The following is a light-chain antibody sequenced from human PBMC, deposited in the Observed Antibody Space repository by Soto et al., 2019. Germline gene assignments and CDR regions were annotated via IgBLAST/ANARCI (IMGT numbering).Light chain of an antibody. J-gene: IGLJ2*01. CDR1: SSNIGAGYD. V-gene: IGLV1-40*01. CDR3: QSYGGSLSGSV. Sequence: QSVLTQPPSVSGAPGQRVTISCTGSSSNIGAGYDVHWYQQLPGTAPKLLIYGNSNRPSGVPDRFSGSKSGTSASLAITGLEAEDEAGYYCQSYGGSLSGSVFGGGTKVTVL. CDR2: GNS.